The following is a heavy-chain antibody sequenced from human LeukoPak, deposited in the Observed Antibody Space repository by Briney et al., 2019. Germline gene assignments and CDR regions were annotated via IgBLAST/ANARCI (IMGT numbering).Heavy chain of an antibody. J-gene: IGHJ3*02. Sequence: GESLKISCKGSGYSFTSYWIGWVRQMPGKGLEWMGIFYPGDSDTRYSPSFQGQVAISADKSISTAYLQWSSLKASDTAMYYCARPSSGWDLTGAFDIWGQGTMVTVSS. CDR1: GYSFTSYW. D-gene: IGHD6-19*01. V-gene: IGHV5-51*01. CDR2: FYPGDSDT. CDR3: ARPSSGWDLTGAFDI.